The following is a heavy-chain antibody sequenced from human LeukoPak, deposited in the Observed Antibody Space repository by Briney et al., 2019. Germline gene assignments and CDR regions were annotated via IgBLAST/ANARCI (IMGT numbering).Heavy chain of an antibody. V-gene: IGHV3-33*08. CDR1: GLTFSSYA. Sequence: GGSLRLSCAPAGLTFSSYAMHWVGQAPGKGLEWVAVIWYDGSNKYYADSVKGRFTISRDNSKNTLYLQMNSLRAEDTAVYYCARESMVRGVYFDYWGQGTLVTVSS. CDR2: IWYDGSNK. J-gene: IGHJ4*02. CDR3: ARESMVRGVYFDY. D-gene: IGHD3-10*01.